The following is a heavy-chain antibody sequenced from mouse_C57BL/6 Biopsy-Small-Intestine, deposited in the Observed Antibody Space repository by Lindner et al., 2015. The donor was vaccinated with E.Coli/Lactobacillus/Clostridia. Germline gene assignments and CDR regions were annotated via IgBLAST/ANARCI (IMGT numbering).Heavy chain of an antibody. D-gene: IGHD2-3*01. J-gene: IGHJ2*01. CDR2: INPNYGTT. CDR1: GYSFTDHN. CDR3: ARNGYYSFDY. V-gene: IGHV1-39*01. Sequence: VQLQESGPELVKPGASVKISCKASGYSFTDHNMNWVRQNNGKSLEWIGIINPNYGTTSYNQKFKDKATLTVDQSSSTAYMQLNSLTSEDSAVYYCARNGYYSFDYWGQGTTLTVSS.